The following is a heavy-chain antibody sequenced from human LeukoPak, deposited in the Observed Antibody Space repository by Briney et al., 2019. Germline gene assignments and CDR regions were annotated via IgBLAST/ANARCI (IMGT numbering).Heavy chain of an antibody. V-gene: IGHV1-8*01. D-gene: IGHD3-10*01. Sequence: ASVKVSCKASGYTFTSYDINWVRQATGQGLEWMGWMNPNSGDTGYAQKFQGRATMTRDTSISTAYMDLSSLRSEDTAVYYCARGPFGTGSYFDFWGQGTLVTVSS. CDR3: ARGPFGTGSYFDF. CDR1: GYTFTSYD. J-gene: IGHJ4*02. CDR2: MNPNSGDT.